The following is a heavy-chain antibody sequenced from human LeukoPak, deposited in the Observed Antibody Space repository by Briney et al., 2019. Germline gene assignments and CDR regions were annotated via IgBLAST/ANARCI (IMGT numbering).Heavy chain of an antibody. J-gene: IGHJ6*03. CDR2: IYYSGIN. Sequence: SETLSLTCTAPGDSLSNYNYFCGWVRQPPGKGLEWIESIYYSGINYFNPSLNSRATTSVDRSKDQFSLRLSSLTATDTAVYYCARLRPVGIVVVPGTYSYYYIDVWGNGSTVTVSS. CDR1: GDSLSNYNYF. D-gene: IGHD2-2*01. V-gene: IGHV4-39*01. CDR3: ARLRPVGIVVVPGTYSYYYIDV.